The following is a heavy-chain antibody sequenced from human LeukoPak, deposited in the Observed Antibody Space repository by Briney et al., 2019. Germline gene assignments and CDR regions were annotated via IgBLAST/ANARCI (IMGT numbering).Heavy chain of an antibody. CDR2: IYHSGST. CDR3: ARAEDGGSYY. V-gene: IGHV4-59*01. Sequence: SETLSLTCTVSGDSISGYYWSWIRQPPGEGLQWIGYIYHSGSTNYNPSLKSRVSMSVDRSENQFSLNLGSVTAAATAVYYCARAEDGGSYYWGQGTLVTVSS. J-gene: IGHJ4*02. CDR1: GDSISGYY. D-gene: IGHD2-15*01.